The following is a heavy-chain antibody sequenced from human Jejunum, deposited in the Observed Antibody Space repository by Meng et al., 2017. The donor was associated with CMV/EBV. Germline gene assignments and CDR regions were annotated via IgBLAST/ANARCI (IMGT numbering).Heavy chain of an antibody. J-gene: IGHJ4*01. CDR2: IQYTGNNK. CDR3: AKGKWELLSFDS. V-gene: IGHV3-30*02. Sequence: SGFTFSHFGMPWVHQAPGKGLEWVAFIQYTGNNKHYVESVKGRFTVSRDSSKNTLYLQMNSLRPEDTAVYYCAKGKWELLSFDSWGHGTLVTVSS. CDR1: GFTFSHFG. D-gene: IGHD1-26*01.